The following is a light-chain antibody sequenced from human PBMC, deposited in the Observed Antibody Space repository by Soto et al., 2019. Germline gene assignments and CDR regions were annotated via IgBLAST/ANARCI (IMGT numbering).Light chain of an antibody. J-gene: IGKJ2*01. CDR3: QHYGSSFRYT. CDR1: QSVKGDY. V-gene: IGKV3-20*01. Sequence: EIVLTPSPGTLSLSPGERATLSCRASQSVKGDYLTWYQQKPGQAPRLLIYVASTRATGTPDRFSGSGSGTVFTLTISRLETEDFAVYYCQHYGSSFRYTFGQGTKLEIK. CDR2: VAS.